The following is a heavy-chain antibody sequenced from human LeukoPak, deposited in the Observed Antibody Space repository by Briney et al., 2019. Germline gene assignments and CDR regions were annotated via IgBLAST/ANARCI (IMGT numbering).Heavy chain of an antibody. Sequence: SETLSLTCTVSGASISSYHWSWIRQPAGRGLKWIGRIYTSGSTNYNPSLKSRVTISVDKSKNQFSLKLSPVSAADTAVYYCVRDHYYYDSSGDYQYYYGRLGQRDHGHRLL. CDR2: IYTSGST. D-gene: IGHD3-22*01. J-gene: IGHJ6*03. CDR3: VRDHYYYDSSGDYQYYYGR. V-gene: IGHV4-4*07. CDR1: GASISSYH.